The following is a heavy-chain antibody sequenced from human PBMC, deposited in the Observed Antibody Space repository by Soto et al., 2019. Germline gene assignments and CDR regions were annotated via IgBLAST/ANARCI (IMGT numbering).Heavy chain of an antibody. CDR2: ITSSGAA. Sequence: PGGSLRLSCEASGFTFNNYAIAWVRQAPGKGLEWVSGITSSGAAYYADSVKGRFNISRDNSKNTLYLQMNSLRAEDTAVYYCAKGESSVSARDFDPWGQGTLVTVSS. J-gene: IGHJ5*02. CDR1: GFTFNNYA. D-gene: IGHD3-22*01. CDR3: AKGESSVSARDFDP. V-gene: IGHV3-23*01.